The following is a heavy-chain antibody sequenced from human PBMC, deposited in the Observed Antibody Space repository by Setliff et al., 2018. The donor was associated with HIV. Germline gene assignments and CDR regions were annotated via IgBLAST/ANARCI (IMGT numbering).Heavy chain of an antibody. J-gene: IGHJ3*02. CDR3: ARCCATLYDSSGSNDAFDI. CDR2: IYYSGST. D-gene: IGHD3-22*01. V-gene: IGHV4-59*12. CDR1: GFTFRHYA. Sequence: PGGSLRLSCAASGFTFRHYAMSWVRQAPGKGLEWIGHIYYSGSTYDNPSLKSRISMSVDTSKNQFSLKLSSVTAADTAVYYCARCCATLYDSSGSNDAFDIWGQGTMVTVSS.